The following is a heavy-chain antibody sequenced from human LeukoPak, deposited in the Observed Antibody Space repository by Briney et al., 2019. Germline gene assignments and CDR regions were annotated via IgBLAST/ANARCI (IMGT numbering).Heavy chain of an antibody. CDR2: ISGSGGST. Sequence: GGSLRLSCAASGFTFSSYAMSWVREAPGEGLEWVSAISGSGGSTYYADSVKRRFTISRDNSKNTLYLKMNSVRAEDTAVYYCAKDFRLYSSEVGYWGQGPLVTVSS. J-gene: IGHJ4*02. D-gene: IGHD6-19*01. CDR3: AKDFRLYSSEVGY. V-gene: IGHV3-23*01. CDR1: GFTFSSYA.